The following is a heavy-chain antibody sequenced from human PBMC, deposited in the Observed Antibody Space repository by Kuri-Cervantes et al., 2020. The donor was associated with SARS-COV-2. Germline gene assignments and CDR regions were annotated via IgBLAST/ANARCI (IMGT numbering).Heavy chain of an antibody. J-gene: IGHJ6*03. CDR3: ARAVSITMVQGVTPLGDMDV. CDR1: GGTFSSYA. Sequence: SVKVSCKASGGTFSSYAISWVRQAPGQGLEWMGGIIPIFGTANYAQKFQGRVTMTTDTSTSTAYMELRSLRSDDTAVYYCARAVSITMVQGVTPLGDMDVWGKGTTVTVSS. D-gene: IGHD3-10*01. V-gene: IGHV1-69*05. CDR2: IIPIFGTA.